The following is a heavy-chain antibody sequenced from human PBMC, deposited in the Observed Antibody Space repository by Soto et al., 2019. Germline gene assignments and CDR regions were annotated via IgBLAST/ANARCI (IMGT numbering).Heavy chain of an antibody. Sequence: GSLRLSCAASGFTFRDYYMSWIRQAPGKGLEWISYISISGSSIYYADSVKGRFTISRDDAKNSLYLQMNSLRAEDTAVYYCAKDIDPAGLLFDYWGQGTLVPVSS. V-gene: IGHV3-11*01. CDR2: ISISGSSI. CDR1: GFTFRDYY. D-gene: IGHD3-10*01. J-gene: IGHJ4*01. CDR3: AKDIDPAGLLFDY.